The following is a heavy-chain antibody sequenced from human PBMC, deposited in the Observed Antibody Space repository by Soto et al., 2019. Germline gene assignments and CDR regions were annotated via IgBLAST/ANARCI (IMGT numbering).Heavy chain of an antibody. CDR1: GGTFSSYA. V-gene: IGHV1-69*01. J-gene: IGHJ4*02. CDR3: ARTRDYYGSGSAAWDY. CDR2: IIPIFGAA. Sequence: QVQLVQSGAEVKKPGSSVKVSCKASGGTFSSYAISWVRQAPGQGLEWMGGIIPIFGAANYAQKFKGRVTITADESTSTAYRELSSLRSEDTAVYYCARTRDYYGSGSAAWDYWGQGTLVTVSS. D-gene: IGHD3-10*01.